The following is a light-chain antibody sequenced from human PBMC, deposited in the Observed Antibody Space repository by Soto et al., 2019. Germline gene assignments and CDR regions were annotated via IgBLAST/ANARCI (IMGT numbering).Light chain of an antibody. CDR3: QQLNGYQLA. V-gene: IGKV1-9*01. CDR2: SAS. CDR1: QAMSTY. Sequence: DIQLTQSPSFLSAFVGDTVIITCRASQAMSTYLAWYQQKPGKVPKLLIRSASTLQSGVPPRFSGGGSGTEFTLTISTLQPDDSGIYYCQQLNGYQLAFGGGTNVEIK. J-gene: IGKJ4*01.